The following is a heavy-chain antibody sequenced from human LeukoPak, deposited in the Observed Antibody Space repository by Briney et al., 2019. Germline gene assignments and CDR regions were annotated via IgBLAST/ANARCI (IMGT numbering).Heavy chain of an antibody. Sequence: PGGSLRLSCAASGFSFSSYDMSWVRQAPGKGLEWVSSISNSGYNTFYADSVKGRFTISRDNSKNTLYLQMNSLRAEDTAVFYCAKVYVPTDYWGQGTLVTVSS. CDR1: GFSFSSYD. D-gene: IGHD2-2*02. CDR2: ISNSGYNT. CDR3: AKVYVPTDY. V-gene: IGHV3-23*01. J-gene: IGHJ4*02.